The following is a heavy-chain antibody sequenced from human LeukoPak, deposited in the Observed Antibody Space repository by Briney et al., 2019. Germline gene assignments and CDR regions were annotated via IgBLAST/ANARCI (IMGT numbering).Heavy chain of an antibody. J-gene: IGHJ6*03. CDR2: ISWDGGST. CDR3: ARAMSNYDYYYYMDV. Sequence: GGSLRLSCAASGFTFDDYTMHWVRQAPGKGLEWVSLISWDGGSTYYADSVKDRFTISRDSSKNTLYLQMNSLRAEDTAVYYCARAMSNYDYYYYMDVWGKGTTVTVSS. CDR1: GFTFDDYT. V-gene: IGHV3-43*01. D-gene: IGHD4-11*01.